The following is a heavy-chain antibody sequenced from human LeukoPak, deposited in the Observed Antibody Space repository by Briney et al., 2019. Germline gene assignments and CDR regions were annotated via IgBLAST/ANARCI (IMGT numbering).Heavy chain of an antibody. CDR3: AKEGYSSGWYEDY. CDR2: IRYDGSNK. D-gene: IGHD6-19*01. CDR1: GFTFSTYG. J-gene: IGHJ4*02. V-gene: IGHV3-30*02. Sequence: PGGSLRLSCAAAGFTFSTYGIHWVRQAPGMGLEWVAFIRYDGSNKYYADSVKGRSTISRDNFMNTVYLQMNSLRPEDTAVYYCAKEGYSSGWYEDYWGQGTLVTVSS.